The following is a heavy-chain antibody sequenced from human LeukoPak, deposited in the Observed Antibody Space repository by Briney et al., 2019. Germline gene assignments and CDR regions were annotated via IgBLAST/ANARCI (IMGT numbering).Heavy chain of an antibody. J-gene: IGHJ6*04. CDR3: AKAGLFHYGSGSHPDV. V-gene: IGHV3-7*01. D-gene: IGHD3-10*01. Sequence: GGSLRLSCAASGFTFSSSWMTWVRQAPGKGLEWVASIREDGSEKTSVDSVKGRFTISRDNSKNTLYLQMNSLRAEDTAVYYCAKAGLFHYGSGSHPDVWGKGTTVTISS. CDR2: IREDGSEK. CDR1: GFTFSSSW.